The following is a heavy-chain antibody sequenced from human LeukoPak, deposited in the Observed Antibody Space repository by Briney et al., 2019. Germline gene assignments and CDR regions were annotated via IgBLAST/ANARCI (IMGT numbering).Heavy chain of an antibody. CDR2: ISYDGSNK. J-gene: IGHJ4*02. CDR1: GFTFSSYG. V-gene: IGHV3-30*18. Sequence: SGGSLRLSCAASGFTFSSYGMPWVRQAPGKGLEWVAVISYDGSNKYYADSVKGRFTISRDNSKNTLYLQMNSLRAEDTAVYYCAKDLLDYWGQGTLVTVSS. CDR3: AKDLLDY.